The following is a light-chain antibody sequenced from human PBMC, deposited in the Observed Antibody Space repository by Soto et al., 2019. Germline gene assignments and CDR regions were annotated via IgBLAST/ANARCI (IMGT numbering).Light chain of an antibody. Sequence: DIQMTQSPSSLSASVGERVTITCRASQSISTYLNWYQQKPGQAPKLLIYAASSLQSGVPSRFSGSGSGTDFTLTITSLQPEDFATYYCQQSYSTPPFFGQGTKLEIK. CDR2: AAS. J-gene: IGKJ2*01. V-gene: IGKV1-39*01. CDR3: QQSYSTPPF. CDR1: QSISTY.